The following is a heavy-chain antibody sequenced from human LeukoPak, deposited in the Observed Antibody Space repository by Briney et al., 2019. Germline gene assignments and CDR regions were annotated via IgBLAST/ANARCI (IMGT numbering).Heavy chain of an antibody. D-gene: IGHD4-11*01. V-gene: IGHV4-39*07. J-gene: IGHJ6*03. CDR3: ARDRTGQQLISRKEYYYMDV. CDR1: GGSISSSSYY. Sequence: SETLSLTCTVSGGSISSSSYYWGWIRQPPGKGLEWIGSIYYSGSTYYNPSLKSRVTISVDTSKNQFSLKLSSVTAADTAVCYCARDRTGQQLISRKEYYYMDVWGKGTTVTISS. CDR2: IYYSGST.